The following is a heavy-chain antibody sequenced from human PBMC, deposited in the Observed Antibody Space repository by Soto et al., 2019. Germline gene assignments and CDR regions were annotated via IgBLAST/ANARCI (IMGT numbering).Heavy chain of an antibody. CDR3: GRPYYSDWGMDV. V-gene: IGHV3-53*01. J-gene: IGHJ6*02. D-gene: IGHD3-10*01. CDR2: LYFTGDA. CDR1: GFTVSGNY. Sequence: GGSLRLSCAGSGFTVSGNYMCWVRRAPGKGLECVSILYFTGDASYADSVKGRFTVSGDNSRNTLFLQMNSLIAEDAAVYYCGRPYYSDWGMDVRGQGTKVTVSS.